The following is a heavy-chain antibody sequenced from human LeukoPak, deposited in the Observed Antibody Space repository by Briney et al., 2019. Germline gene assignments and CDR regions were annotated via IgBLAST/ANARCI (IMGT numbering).Heavy chain of an antibody. D-gene: IGHD3-9*01. CDR2: INPNSGGT. CDR1: GFTFTGYY. V-gene: IGHV1-2*02. Sequence: GASVKVSCKASGFTFTGYYMHWVRQAPGQGLEWMGWINPNSGGTNYAQKFQGRVTMTRDTSISTAYMELSRLRSDDTAVYYCAREIYDILTGYPIYYFDYWGQGTLVTVSS. J-gene: IGHJ4*02. CDR3: AREIYDILTGYPIYYFDY.